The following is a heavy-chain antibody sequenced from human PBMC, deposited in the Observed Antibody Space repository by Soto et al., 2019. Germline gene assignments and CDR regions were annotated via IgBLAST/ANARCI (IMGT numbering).Heavy chain of an antibody. CDR2: IYHSGSA. CDR3: ARGGGYFDL. J-gene: IGHJ2*01. V-gene: IGHV4-30-2*01. D-gene: IGHD3-16*01. Sequence: SETLSLTCAVSNGSISSGRYSWSWIRQPPGKALEWIGYIYHSGSAYYNPSLRSRVTMSADRSKNQFSLRLTSVTAADTAVYYCARGGGYFDLWGRGTLVTVSS. CDR1: NGSISSGRYS.